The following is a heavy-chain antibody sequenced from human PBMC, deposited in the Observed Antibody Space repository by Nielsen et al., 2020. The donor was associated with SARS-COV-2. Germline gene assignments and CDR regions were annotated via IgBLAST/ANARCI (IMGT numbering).Heavy chain of an antibody. Sequence: GESLKISCVASGFSFSDYAMSWVRQAPGKGLEWVSVISGSGDRTYYADSVKGRFTISRDNSKNTLYLQVSTLRVDDTAVYYCAKGGAGYCAGTTCYAAIDSWGQGTLVTVSS. CDR2: ISGSGDRT. CDR3: AKGGAGYCAGTTCYAAIDS. D-gene: IGHD2-2*03. J-gene: IGHJ4*02. V-gene: IGHV3-23*01. CDR1: GFSFSDYA.